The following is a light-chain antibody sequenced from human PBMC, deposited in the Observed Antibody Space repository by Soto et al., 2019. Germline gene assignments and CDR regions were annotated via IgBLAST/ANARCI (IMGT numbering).Light chain of an antibody. J-gene: IGKJ3*01. CDR2: ASS. CDR1: QGISNY. CDR3: QYYNSAPFT. Sequence: DIQMTQSPSSLSASVGDRVTITCRASQGISNYLAWYQQKPGKVPKLLIYASSTLQSGVPSRFSGSGSGTDFTLTISSLQPEDVANSYCQYYNSAPFTFGPGTKVDIK. V-gene: IGKV1-27*01.